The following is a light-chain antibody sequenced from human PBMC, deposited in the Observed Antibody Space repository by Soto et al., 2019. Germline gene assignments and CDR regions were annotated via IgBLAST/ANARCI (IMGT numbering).Light chain of an antibody. V-gene: IGLV4-69*01. Sequence: QLVLTQPPSASASLGASVKLTCTLSSGHSSYAIAWHQQQPEKGPRYLMKLNSDGSHSKGDEIPDRFSGSSSGAERYLTISSLQSEDEADYYCQTWGTGPKVVFGGGTKVTVL. CDR1: SGHSSYA. J-gene: IGLJ2*01. CDR3: QTWGTGPKVV. CDR2: LNSDGSH.